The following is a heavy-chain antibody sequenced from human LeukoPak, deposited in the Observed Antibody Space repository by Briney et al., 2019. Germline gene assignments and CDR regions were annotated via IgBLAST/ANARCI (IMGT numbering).Heavy chain of an antibody. CDR2: ISGSGGST. V-gene: IGHV3-23*01. CDR1: GFTFSSYA. Sequence: PGGSLRLSCADSGFTFSSYAMSWVRQAPGKGLEWVSAISGSGGSTYYADSVKGRFTISRDNSKNTLYLQMNSLRAEDTAVYYCATRGVVPAAMGAFDIWGQGTMVTVSS. CDR3: ATRGVVPAAMGAFDI. D-gene: IGHD2-2*01. J-gene: IGHJ3*02.